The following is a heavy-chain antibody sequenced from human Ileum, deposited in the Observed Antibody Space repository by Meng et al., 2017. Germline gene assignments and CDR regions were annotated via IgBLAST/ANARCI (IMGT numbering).Heavy chain of an antibody. Sequence: RVECGAKIKQPGASVRVTGGASGGTLRTYALSWVRQAPGQGLEWMGGSIPIFGIANYAQKFQGRITITADESTSTAYMELSSLRSEDTAVYYCARVNRYSSTWYFDYWGQGTLVTVSS. J-gene: IGHJ4*02. CDR3: ARVNRYSSTWYFDY. CDR1: GGTLRTYA. D-gene: IGHD6-13*01. CDR2: SIPIFGIA. V-gene: IGHV1-69*01.